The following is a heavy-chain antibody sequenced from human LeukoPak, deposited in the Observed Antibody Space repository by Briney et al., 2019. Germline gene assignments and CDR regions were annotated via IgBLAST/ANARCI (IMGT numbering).Heavy chain of an antibody. Sequence: SETLSLTCTVSGGSISSSSYYWGWIRQPPGKGLEWIGSIYYSGSTYYNPSLKSRVTISVDTSKNQFSLKLSSVTAADTAVYYCARDIDDRVAYSYYYYGMDVWGQGTTVTVSS. CDR3: ARDIDDRVAYSYYYYGMDV. V-gene: IGHV4-39*07. J-gene: IGHJ6*02. CDR2: IYYSGST. D-gene: IGHD2-15*01. CDR1: GGSISSSSYY.